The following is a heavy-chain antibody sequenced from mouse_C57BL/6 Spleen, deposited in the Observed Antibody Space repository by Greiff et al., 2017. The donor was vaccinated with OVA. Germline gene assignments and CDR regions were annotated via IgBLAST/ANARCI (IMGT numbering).Heavy chain of an antibody. V-gene: IGHV1-42*01. Sequence: VQLKESGPELVKPGASVKISCKASGYSFTGYYMNWVKQSPEKSLEWIGEINPSTGGTTYNQKFKAKATLTVDKSSSTAYMQLKSLTSEDSAVYYCARSEDYAWFAYWGQGTLVTVSA. CDR3: ARSEDYAWFAY. D-gene: IGHD2-4*01. CDR1: GYSFTGYY. J-gene: IGHJ3*01. CDR2: INPSTGGT.